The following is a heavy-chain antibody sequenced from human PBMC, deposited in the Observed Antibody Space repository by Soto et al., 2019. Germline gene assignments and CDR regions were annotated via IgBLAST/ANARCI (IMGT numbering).Heavy chain of an antibody. Sequence: ASVKVSCKASGYTFISYDINWVRQAPGQGLEWMGWMNPSSANTGYAQKFQGRISMTRNTSMNTAYMELNSLTSEDTAVYYCTRGQEVWWNAGPLGLHGLDVWGQGTTVTVS. V-gene: IGHV1-8*01. CDR1: GYTFISYD. CDR2: MNPSSANT. J-gene: IGHJ6*02. D-gene: IGHD3-16*01. CDR3: TRGQEVWWNAGPLGLHGLDV.